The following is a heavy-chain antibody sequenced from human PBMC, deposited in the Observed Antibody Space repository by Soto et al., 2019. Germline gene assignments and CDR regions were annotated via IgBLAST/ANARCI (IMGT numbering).Heavy chain of an antibody. CDR1: GDSVSSNSAA. D-gene: IGHD1-7*01. J-gene: IGHJ5*02. V-gene: IGHV6-1*01. Sequence: SQTLSLTCALSGDSVSSNSAAWNWIRQSPSRGLEWLGRTYYRSKWYNDYAVSVKSRITINPDTSKNQFSLQLNSVTPEDTAVYYCARDLANNWNYEFMNWFDPWGQGALVTV. CDR3: ARDLANNWNYEFMNWFDP. CDR2: TYYRSKWYN.